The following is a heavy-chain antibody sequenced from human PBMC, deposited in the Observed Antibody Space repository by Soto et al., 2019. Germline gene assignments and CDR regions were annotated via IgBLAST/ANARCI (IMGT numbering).Heavy chain of an antibody. CDR3: TTDKYSSSYYYYYYMDV. D-gene: IGHD6-6*01. J-gene: IGHJ6*03. V-gene: IGHV3-15*01. CDR2: IKSKTDGGTT. CDR1: GFTFSNAW. Sequence: SGGSLRLSCAASGFTFSNAWMSWVRQAPGKGLEWVGRIKSKTDGGTTDYAAPVKGRFTISRDDSKNTLYLQMNSLKTEDTAVYYCTTDKYSSSYYYYYYMDVWGKGTTVTVSS.